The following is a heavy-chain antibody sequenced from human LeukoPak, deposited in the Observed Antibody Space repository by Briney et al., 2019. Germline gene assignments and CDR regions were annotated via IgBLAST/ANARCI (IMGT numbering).Heavy chain of an antibody. CDR1: GCSISSCDYY. V-gene: IGHV4-30-4*08. D-gene: IGHD3-3*02. Sequence: SQTLSLTCTVSGCSISSCDYYWSWIRKPPGKGLEWIGYIYYSGSTYYNPSLKSRVTISVDTSKNQFSLKLSSVTAADTAVYYCARVGIKAPFDPWGQGTLVTVPS. CDR3: ARVGIKAPFDP. CDR2: IYYSGST. J-gene: IGHJ5*02.